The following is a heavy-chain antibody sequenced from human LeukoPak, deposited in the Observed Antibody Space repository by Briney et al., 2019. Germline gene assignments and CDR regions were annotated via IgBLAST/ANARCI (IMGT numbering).Heavy chain of an antibody. CDR3: ARERYCTTATCYVGVPFDY. Sequence: GGSLRLSCAASGFIFSTYYMTWVRQAPGKGLEWVAGIKQDGSENYYVDSVKGRFTISRDNSKNSLYLQMNSLRAEDTAVYFCARERYCTTATCYVGVPFDYWGQGTPVTVSS. D-gene: IGHD2-2*01. CDR2: IKQDGSEN. V-gene: IGHV3-7*01. CDR1: GFIFSTYY. J-gene: IGHJ4*02.